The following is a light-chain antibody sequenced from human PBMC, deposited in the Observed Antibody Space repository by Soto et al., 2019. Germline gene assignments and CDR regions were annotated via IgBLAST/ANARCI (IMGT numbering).Light chain of an antibody. J-gene: IGKJ1*01. CDR2: DAS. CDR1: QSISSW. Sequence: DIQMTQSPSTLSASVGDRVTITCRASQSISSWLAWYQQKPGKAPKLLIYDASSLESGVPSRFSGSGSGTEFTLTISSLQADDFATYYCQQYNSYSFWTFGQGTKVDIK. CDR3: QQYNSYSFWT. V-gene: IGKV1-5*01.